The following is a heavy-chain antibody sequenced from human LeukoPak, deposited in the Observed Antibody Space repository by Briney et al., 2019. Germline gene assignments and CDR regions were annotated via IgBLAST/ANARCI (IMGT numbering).Heavy chain of an antibody. D-gene: IGHD5-24*01. CDR2: IIPIFGTA. V-gene: IGHV1-69*05. J-gene: IGHJ4*02. CDR3: ARGAKSEMATIWRKWVFDY. Sequence: SVKVSCXASGGTFSNYAISWVRQARGQGLEWMARIIPIFGTANYAQKFQGRVTITTDESTSTAYMELSSLRSEDTAVYYCARGAKSEMATIWRKWVFDYWGQGTLVTVSS. CDR1: GGTFSNYA.